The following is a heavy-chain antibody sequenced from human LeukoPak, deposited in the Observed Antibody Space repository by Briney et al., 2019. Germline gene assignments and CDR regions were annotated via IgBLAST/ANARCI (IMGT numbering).Heavy chain of an antibody. J-gene: IGHJ4*02. D-gene: IGHD2-15*01. V-gene: IGHV1-2*02. Sequence: GASVKVSCKASGYTFTGYYMHWVRQAPGQGLEWMGWINPNSGGTNYAQKFQGRVTMTRDTSISTAYMELSRLRSDDTAVYYCARARYCSGGSCYQLPPADYWGQGTLVTVSS. CDR1: GYTFTGYY. CDR2: INPNSGGT. CDR3: ARARYCSGGSCYQLPPADY.